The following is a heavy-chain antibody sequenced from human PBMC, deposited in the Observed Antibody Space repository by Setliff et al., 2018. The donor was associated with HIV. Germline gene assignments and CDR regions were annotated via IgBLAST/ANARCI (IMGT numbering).Heavy chain of an antibody. CDR1: GFTFSNYN. D-gene: IGHD4-17*01. CDR2: ISYDSRFI. V-gene: IGHV3-21*04. J-gene: IGHJ4*02. CDR3: ARSHDYGDDRRLDY. Sequence: PGGFLRLSCAASGFTFSNYNMNWVRQAPGKGLEWVSSISYDSRFIYHADSVKGRFTISRDNAKKSLYLQMNSLRAEDMAVYYCARSHDYGDDRRLDYWGQGTLVTVSS.